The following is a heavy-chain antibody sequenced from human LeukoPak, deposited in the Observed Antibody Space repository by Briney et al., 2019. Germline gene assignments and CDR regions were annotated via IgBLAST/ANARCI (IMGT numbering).Heavy chain of an antibody. CDR3: ARPMERYSSGWYWYFDL. CDR1: GFTVSSNY. D-gene: IGHD6-19*01. CDR2: IYYSGST. Sequence: GSLRLSCAASGFTVSSNYMSWVRQAPGKGLEWIGSIYYSGSTYYNPSLKSRVTISVDTSKNQFSLKLSSVTAADTAVYYCARPMERYSSGWYWYFDLWGRGTLVTVSS. J-gene: IGHJ2*01. V-gene: IGHV4-39*01.